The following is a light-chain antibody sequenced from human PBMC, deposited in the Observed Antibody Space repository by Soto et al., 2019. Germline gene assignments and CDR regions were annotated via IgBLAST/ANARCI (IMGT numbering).Light chain of an antibody. V-gene: IGKV1-39*01. J-gene: IGKJ2*01. CDR1: QSISSY. CDR3: QKSYITPYT. CDR2: AAS. Sequence: DIQMTQSPSSLSASVGDKVTSTCRAIQSISSYLNWYQQKPGKAPKLLIYAASSLQSGVPSRFSGCVSGTDFTLTISSLQPEDFATYYCQKSYITPYTFGQGTKLEIK.